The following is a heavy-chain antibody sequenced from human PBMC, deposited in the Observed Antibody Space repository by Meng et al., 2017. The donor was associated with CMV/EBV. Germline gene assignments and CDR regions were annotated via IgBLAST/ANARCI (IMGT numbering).Heavy chain of an antibody. Sequence: SVKVSCKASGFTFTSSAVQWVRQARGQRLEWIGWIVVGSGNTNYAQKFQERVTITRDMSTSTAYMELSSLRSEDTAVYYCARRQTSGSYGTFDHWGQGTLVTVSS. J-gene: IGHJ4*02. CDR1: GFTFTSSA. D-gene: IGHD1-26*01. CDR2: IVVGSGNT. CDR3: ARRQTSGSYGTFDH. V-gene: IGHV1-58*01.